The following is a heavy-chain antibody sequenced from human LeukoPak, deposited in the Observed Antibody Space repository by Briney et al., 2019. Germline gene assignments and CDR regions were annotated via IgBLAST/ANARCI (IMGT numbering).Heavy chain of an antibody. Sequence: SETLSLTCTVSGGSIGSGGYYWSWIRQHPGKGLEWIGYIYYSGSTYYNPSLKSRVTISVDTSKNQFSLKLSSVTAADTAVHYCARDLFPWRGMDVWGQGTTVTVSS. D-gene: IGHD3-3*01. V-gene: IGHV4-31*03. J-gene: IGHJ6*02. CDR2: IYYSGST. CDR3: ARDLFPWRGMDV. CDR1: GGSIGSGGYY.